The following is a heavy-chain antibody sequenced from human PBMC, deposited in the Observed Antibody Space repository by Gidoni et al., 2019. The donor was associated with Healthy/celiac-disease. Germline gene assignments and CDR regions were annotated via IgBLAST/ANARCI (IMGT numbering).Heavy chain of an antibody. Sequence: EVQLVESGGGLDQPGGSLRLSCAASGFTVSGDYMGWVRQAPGKGLEWVSFIYSGGSKYYADSVKGRFTISRDNSKNTLYLQINSLRAEDTAVYYCAREYVVPRGSTWFDPWGQGTLVTVSS. J-gene: IGHJ5*02. CDR2: IYSGGSK. CDR3: AREYVVPRGSTWFDP. V-gene: IGHV3-66*02. CDR1: GFTVSGDY. D-gene: IGHD2-15*01.